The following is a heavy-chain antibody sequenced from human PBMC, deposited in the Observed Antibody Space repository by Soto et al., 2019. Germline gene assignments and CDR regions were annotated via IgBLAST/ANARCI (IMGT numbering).Heavy chain of an antibody. CDR1: GYTFTSYG. CDR3: ARTYSSISHYYYYYGMDV. Sequence: ASVKVSCKASGYTFTSYGISWVRQAPGQGLEWMGWISAYNGNTNYAQKLQGRVTMTTDTSTSTAYMELRSLRSDDTAVYYCARTYSSISHYYYYYGMDVWGQGTTVTVSS. V-gene: IGHV1-18*01. CDR2: ISAYNGNT. D-gene: IGHD6-19*01. J-gene: IGHJ6*02.